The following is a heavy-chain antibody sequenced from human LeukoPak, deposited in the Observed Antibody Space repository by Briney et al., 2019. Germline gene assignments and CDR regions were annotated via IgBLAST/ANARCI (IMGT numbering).Heavy chain of an antibody. V-gene: IGHV1-2*02. J-gene: IGHJ5*02. CDR1: GYTFTGYY. CDR3: ARGSLLWFGGDQNWFDP. Sequence: ASVKVSCKASGYTFTGYYMHWVRQAPGQGLEWMRWINPNSGGTNYAQKFQGRVTMTRDTSISTAYMELSRLRSDDTAVYYCARGSLLWFGGDQNWFDPWGQGTLVTVSS. CDR2: INPNSGGT. D-gene: IGHD3-10*01.